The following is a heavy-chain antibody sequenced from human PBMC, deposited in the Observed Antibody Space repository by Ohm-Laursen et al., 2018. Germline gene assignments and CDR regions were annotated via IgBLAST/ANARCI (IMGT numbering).Heavy chain of an antibody. J-gene: IGHJ3*02. CDR1: GFTFRNYW. Sequence: SLRLSCTAPGFTFRNYWMHWVRQPPGKGLVWVSRIHSDGLTTHYADSVKGRFTISRDNAKHTVYLQMNSLRAEDTALYYCVRGDYDSVDPNVFHIWGQGTMVTLSS. CDR2: IHSDGLTT. CDR3: VRGDYDSVDPNVFHI. D-gene: IGHD4-17*01. V-gene: IGHV3-74*01.